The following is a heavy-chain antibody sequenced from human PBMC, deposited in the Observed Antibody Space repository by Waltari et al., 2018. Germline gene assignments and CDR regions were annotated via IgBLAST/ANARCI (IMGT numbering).Heavy chain of an antibody. CDR2: IYTSGST. CDR3: ARDALGGGRGAY. D-gene: IGHD3-16*01. Sequence: QVQLQESGPGLVKPSQTLSLTCPVSGGSISSGSYYWSWIRQPAGKGLEWIGRIYTSGSTNYNPSLKSRVTISVDTSKNQFSLKLSSVTAADTAVYYCARDALGGGRGAYWGQGTLVTVSS. J-gene: IGHJ4*02. V-gene: IGHV4-61*02. CDR1: GGSISSGSYY.